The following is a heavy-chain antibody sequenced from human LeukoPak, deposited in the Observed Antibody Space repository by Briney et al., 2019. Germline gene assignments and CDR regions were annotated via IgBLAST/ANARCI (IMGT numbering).Heavy chain of an antibody. CDR2: IYYSGST. D-gene: IGHD2-15*01. CDR1: GGSISSGGYY. V-gene: IGHV4-31*03. Sequence: PSETLTLTCTVSGGSISSGGYYWSWIRQHPGKGLEWIGYIYYSGSTYYNPSLKSRVTISVDTSKNQFSLKLSSVTAADTAVYYCARERGGYYMDVWGKGTTVTVSS. J-gene: IGHJ6*03. CDR3: ARERGGYYMDV.